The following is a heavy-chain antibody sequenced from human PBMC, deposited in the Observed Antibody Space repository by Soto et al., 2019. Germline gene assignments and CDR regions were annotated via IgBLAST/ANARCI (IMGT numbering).Heavy chain of an antibody. CDR2: ISYDGSNK. V-gene: IGHV3-30-3*01. CDR3: AGGGYCTSTSCYLNWFDP. J-gene: IGHJ5*02. D-gene: IGHD2-2*01. CDR1: GFTFSSYA. Sequence: QVQLVESGGGVVQPGRSLRLSCAASGFTFSSYAMHWVRQAPGKGLEWVAVISYDGSNKYYADSVKGRFTISRDNPKNTLYLPMNSLRGEDTAVYCCAGGGYCTSTSCYLNWFDPWGQGTLVSVSS.